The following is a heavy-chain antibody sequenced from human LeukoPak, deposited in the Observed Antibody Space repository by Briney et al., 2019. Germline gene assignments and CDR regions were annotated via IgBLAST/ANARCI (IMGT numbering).Heavy chain of an antibody. CDR2: IKEDGSAT. CDR1: RFTFSSFW. V-gene: IGHV3-7*01. CDR3: ARDTGFNTFDI. J-gene: IGHJ3*02. Sequence: GGSLRLSCAASRFTFSSFWMCWVRQAPGKRLEWVANIKEDGSATYYVDSVRGRFTISRDNAKNSLYLQMNSLRLEDTAIYYCARDTGFNTFDIWGQGTMVSVSS. D-gene: IGHD5-24*01.